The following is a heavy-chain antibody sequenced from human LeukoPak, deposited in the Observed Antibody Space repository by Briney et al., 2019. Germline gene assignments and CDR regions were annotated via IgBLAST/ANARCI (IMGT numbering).Heavy chain of an antibody. Sequence: GGSLRLSCAASGFTFSSYSMNWVRQAPGKGLEWVSSISSSSSYIYYADSVKGRFTISRDNAKNSLYLQMNSLRAEDTAVYYCARADSSGYYIWLDPWGQGTLVTVSS. V-gene: IGHV3-21*01. CDR3: ARADSSGYYIWLDP. J-gene: IGHJ5*02. D-gene: IGHD3-22*01. CDR2: ISSSSSYI. CDR1: GFTFSSYS.